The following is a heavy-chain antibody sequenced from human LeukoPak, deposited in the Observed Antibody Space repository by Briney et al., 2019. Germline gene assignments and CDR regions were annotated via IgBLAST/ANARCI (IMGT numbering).Heavy chain of an antibody. J-gene: IGHJ3*02. D-gene: IGHD3-22*01. Sequence: ASVKVSCTASGYTFTGYYMHWVRQAPGQGLEWMTWINPNSGGTNYAQKFQGRVTMTRDTSITTAYMELSRLRSDDTAVYYCARGVFYDSSGYYPMRAFDIWGQGTMVTVSA. CDR3: ARGVFYDSSGYYPMRAFDI. V-gene: IGHV1-2*02. CDR2: INPNSGGT. CDR1: GYTFTGYY.